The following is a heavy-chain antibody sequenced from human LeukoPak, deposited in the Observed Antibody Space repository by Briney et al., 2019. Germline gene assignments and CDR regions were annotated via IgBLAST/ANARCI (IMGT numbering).Heavy chain of an antibody. CDR3: AKVSSTLHDYCSSTRSLVCPPYYFDY. CDR2: ISTDGSST. J-gene: IGHJ4*02. CDR1: GFTFSSYW. Sequence: PGGSLRLSCAASGFTFSSYWMHWVRQAPGKGLVWVSRISTDGSSTFYADSVRGRFTISRDNAKNTLYLQMNSLRAEDTAVYYCAKVSSTLHDYCSSTRSLVCPPYYFDYWGQGTLVTVSS. V-gene: IGHV3-74*01. D-gene: IGHD2-2*01.